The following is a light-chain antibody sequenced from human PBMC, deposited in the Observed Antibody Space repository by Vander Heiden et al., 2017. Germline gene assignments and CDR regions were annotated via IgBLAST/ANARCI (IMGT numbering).Light chain of an antibody. V-gene: IGKV2-30*01. CDR1: QSLVYSDGNTY. J-gene: IGKJ2*01. CDR2: KVS. Sequence: DAVMTQSPPSLPVTLGQPASISCRSSQSLVYSDGNTYLNWFHQRPGQSPRRLIYKVSNRDSGVPDRFSGSVSGTDFILRISRVEAEDVGVYYCMQGTHWPYTFGQGTNLEIK. CDR3: MQGTHWPYT.